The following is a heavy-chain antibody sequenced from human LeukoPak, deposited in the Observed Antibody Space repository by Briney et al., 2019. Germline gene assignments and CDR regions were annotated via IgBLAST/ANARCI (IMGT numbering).Heavy chain of an antibody. Sequence: GGSLRLSCAASGFTFSSYWIHWVRQAPGKGLVWVSRINSDGSTTFYADSVKGRFTISRDNAKNTLYLRMNSLRADDTAVYYCARKMSGGPYFDYWGQGTLVTVSS. CDR2: INSDGSTT. V-gene: IGHV3-74*01. CDR1: GFTFSSYW. CDR3: ARKMSGGPYFDY. J-gene: IGHJ4*02. D-gene: IGHD1-14*01.